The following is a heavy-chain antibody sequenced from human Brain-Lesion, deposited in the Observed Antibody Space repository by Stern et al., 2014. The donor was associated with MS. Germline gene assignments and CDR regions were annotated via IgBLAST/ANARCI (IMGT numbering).Heavy chain of an antibody. J-gene: IGHJ4*02. Sequence: VQLEESGPGLVKPSETLSLTCTVSGGSISSSTYYWAWIRQPPGNGLEWIGNIYYSGFTYYNPSLKSRFTISVDMSKNQFSLKLSSVTAADTAIYYCARHDSVPRPSQLYSARDRGPGYFDYWGQGTLVTVSS. D-gene: IGHD1-26*01. CDR2: IYYSGFT. CDR3: ARHDSVPRPSQLYSARDRGPGYFDY. CDR1: GGSISSSTYY. V-gene: IGHV4-39*01.